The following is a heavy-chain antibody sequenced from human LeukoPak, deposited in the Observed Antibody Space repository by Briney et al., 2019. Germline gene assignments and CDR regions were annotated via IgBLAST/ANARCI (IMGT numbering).Heavy chain of an antibody. Sequence: GASVTVSCTASGYTFTSYGISWVRQAPGQGLEWMGWISAYNGNTNYAQELQGRVTMTRDTSISTAYMELSRLRSDDTAVYYCARDLYYYVPPSPDWGQGTLVTVSS. V-gene: IGHV1-18*01. D-gene: IGHD3-10*02. CDR2: ISAYNGNT. J-gene: IGHJ4*02. CDR3: ARDLYYYVPPSPD. CDR1: GYTFTSYG.